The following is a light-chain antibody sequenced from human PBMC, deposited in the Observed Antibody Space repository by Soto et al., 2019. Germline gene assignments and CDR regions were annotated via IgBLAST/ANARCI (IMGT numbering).Light chain of an antibody. Sequence: EIVLTQSPGSLSLSPGERATLSCRASQTVASNYLAWYQQKPGQAPRLLLYGSSTRATGIPYRFRGSGSGTDFNLTISRLEPEDFAVYSCQQYGSSPYTFGQGTKLEIK. J-gene: IGKJ2*01. V-gene: IGKV3-20*01. CDR2: GSS. CDR3: QQYGSSPYT. CDR1: QTVASNY.